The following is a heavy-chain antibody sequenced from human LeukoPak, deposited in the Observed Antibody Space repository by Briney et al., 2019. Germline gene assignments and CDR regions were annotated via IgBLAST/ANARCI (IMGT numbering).Heavy chain of an antibody. CDR3: ARHSGYDPGDY. V-gene: IGHV4-34*01. D-gene: IGHD5-12*01. J-gene: IGHJ4*02. CDR2: INHSGST. CDR1: GFTFSSYG. Sequence: PGGSLRLSCAASGFTFSSYGMHWVRQPPGKGLEWIGEINHSGSTNYNPSLKSRVTISVDTSKNQFSLKLSSVTAADTAVYYCARHSGYDPGDYWGQGTLVTVSS.